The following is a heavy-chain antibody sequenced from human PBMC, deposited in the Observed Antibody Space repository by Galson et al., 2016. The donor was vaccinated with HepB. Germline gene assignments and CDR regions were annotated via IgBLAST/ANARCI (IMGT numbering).Heavy chain of an antibody. CDR3: ARDKGLPAAGMGNFDY. CDR2: IYDTGST. J-gene: IGHJ4*02. D-gene: IGHD6-13*01. V-gene: IGHV4-59*01. CDR1: GGSISSSY. Sequence: SETLSLTCTVSGGSISSSYWSWIRQPPGKGLEWIGYIYDTGSTNYNPSLKSRVAIAIDTPKNQFSLKLSSVPAADTAVYYCARDKGLPAAGMGNFDYWGQGTLVTVSS.